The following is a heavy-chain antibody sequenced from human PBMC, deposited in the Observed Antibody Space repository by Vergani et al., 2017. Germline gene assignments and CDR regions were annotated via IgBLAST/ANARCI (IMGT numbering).Heavy chain of an antibody. V-gene: IGHV4-34*01. D-gene: IGHD3-16*02. CDR1: GGSFSGYY. CDR2: INHSGST. J-gene: IGHJ4*02. CDR3: ARARYDYVWGSYRYLNYFDY. Sequence: QVQLQQWGAGLLKPSETLSLTCAVYGGSFSGYYWSWIRQPPGKGLEWIGEINHSGSTNYNPSLKSRVTISVDTSKNQFSLKLSSVTAADTAVYYCARARYDYVWGSYRYLNYFDYWGQGTLVTVSS.